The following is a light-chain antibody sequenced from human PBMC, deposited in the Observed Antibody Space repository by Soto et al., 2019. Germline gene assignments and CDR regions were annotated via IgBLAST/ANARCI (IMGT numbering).Light chain of an antibody. CDR1: QNVSSY. CDR3: QQRGNWPLT. CDR2: DAI. V-gene: IGKV3-11*01. Sequence: EIVLTQSPATLSLSPGERATLSCRASQNVSSYLAWYQQKPGQAPRLLIYDAISRATGIPARFSGSGSGTDFALTISSLEPEDFAVYYCQQRGNWPLTFGQGTRLEIK. J-gene: IGKJ5*01.